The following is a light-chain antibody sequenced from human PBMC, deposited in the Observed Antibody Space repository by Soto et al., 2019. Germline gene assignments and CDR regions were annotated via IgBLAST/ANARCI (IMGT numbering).Light chain of an antibody. CDR2: EVS. CDR1: SSDVVCYKF. J-gene: IGLJ1*01. Sequence: QSALTQPASVSGSPGQSITISFTGTSSDVVCYKFVSWYQQQPGKSPKLIIYEVSNRPSGFSSSFFGSKSGNTASPTISWFQAEDEADYSCDSSTDSIYVFGIGTKLTV. CDR3: DSSTDSIYV. V-gene: IGLV2-14*01.